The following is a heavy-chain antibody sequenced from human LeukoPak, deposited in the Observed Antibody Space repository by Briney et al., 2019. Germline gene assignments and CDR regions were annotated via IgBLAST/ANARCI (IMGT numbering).Heavy chain of an antibody. J-gene: IGHJ4*02. CDR1: GGSFTGYY. CDR3: ASHSPGARGVDY. D-gene: IGHD2-21*01. Sequence: PSETLSLTCTVYGGSFTGYYWIWIRQPPGKGLEWIGEINHSGSTKYNPSLKSRVTISIDTSKNQFSLKLSSVTAADTAVYYCASHSPGARGVDYWGQGTLVTVSS. V-gene: IGHV4-34*01. CDR2: INHSGST.